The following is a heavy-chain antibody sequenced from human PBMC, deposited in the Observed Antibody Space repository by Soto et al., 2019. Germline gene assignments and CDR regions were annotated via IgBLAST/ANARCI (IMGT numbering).Heavy chain of an antibody. CDR1: GFTFSSYA. V-gene: IGHV3-30-3*01. Sequence: QVQLVESGGGVVQPGRSLRLSCAASGFTFSSYAMHWVRQAPGKGLEWVAVISYDGSNKYYADSVKGRFTISRDISKNTLYLQMNSLRAEETGVYYCARAGGLLLDYWGQGTLVTVSS. CDR2: ISYDGSNK. J-gene: IGHJ4*02. CDR3: ARAGGLLLDY. D-gene: IGHD2-15*01.